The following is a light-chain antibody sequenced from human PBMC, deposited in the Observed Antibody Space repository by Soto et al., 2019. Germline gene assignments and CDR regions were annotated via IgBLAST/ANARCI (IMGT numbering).Light chain of an antibody. CDR2: AAS. V-gene: IGKV1-27*01. J-gene: IGKJ1*01. Sequence: DIQMTQSPSSLSASVGDRVTITCRASQGISNYLAWYQQKPGKVPKLLIYAASTVQSGVPSRLSGSGSGTDFTLTIGSLQPEDVATYYCQEYNSAPWTFGQGTKVEIK. CDR1: QGISNY. CDR3: QEYNSAPWT.